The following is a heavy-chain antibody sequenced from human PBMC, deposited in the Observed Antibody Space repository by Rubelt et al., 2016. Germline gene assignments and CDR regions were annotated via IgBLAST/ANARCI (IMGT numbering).Heavy chain of an antibody. CDR2: IYYSGST. J-gene: IGHJ6*02. CDR3: ARTFGTMFGVIPPLGMDV. D-gene: IGHD3-3*01. V-gene: IGHV4-39*07. Sequence: QLQLQESGPGLVKPSETLSLTCTVSGGSISSSSYYWGWIRQPPGKGLEWIGSIYYSGSTYYNPSLKGLVTFSVDTSKNQFALKLSSVTAADTAVYYCARTFGTMFGVIPPLGMDVWGQGTTVTVSS. CDR1: GGSISSSSYY.